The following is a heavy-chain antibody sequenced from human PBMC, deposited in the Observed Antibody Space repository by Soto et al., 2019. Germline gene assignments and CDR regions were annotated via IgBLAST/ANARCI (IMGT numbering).Heavy chain of an antibody. Sequence: QVQLVESGGGVVQPGRSLRLSCAASGFTFSDYAMHWVRQAPGKGLEWVAVLSSDGTKKFYADSVKGRFTVFTDNSKNTLYLQMHGLSAEDTAVYYCARDRGRSPTYYFYYWGQGSLVTVSS. CDR2: LSSDGTKK. CDR1: GFTFSDYA. J-gene: IGHJ4*02. V-gene: IGHV3-30*14. D-gene: IGHD3-10*01. CDR3: ARDRGRSPTYYFYY.